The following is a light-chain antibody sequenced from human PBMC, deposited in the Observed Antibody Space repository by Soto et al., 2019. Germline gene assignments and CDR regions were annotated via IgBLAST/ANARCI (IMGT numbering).Light chain of an antibody. CDR2: DAS. J-gene: IGKJ2*01. CDR3: QQYDSLPYT. Sequence: IQMTQSPSSLSSSVGDRVPITCQASQDISSYLNWYQQKPGKAPKLLIYDASNLETGVPSRFSGSASGTDFTFTISSLQPEDIATYYCQQYDSLPYTFGQGTKVDIK. CDR1: QDISSY. V-gene: IGKV1-33*01.